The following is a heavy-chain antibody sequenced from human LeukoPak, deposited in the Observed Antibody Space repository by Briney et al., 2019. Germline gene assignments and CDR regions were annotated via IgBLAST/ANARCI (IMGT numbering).Heavy chain of an antibody. CDR1: GFTFSSYS. D-gene: IGHD3-10*01. J-gene: IGHJ6*02. V-gene: IGHV3-21*01. CDR2: ISSSSSYI. Sequence: GGSLRLSCAASGFTFSSYSMNWVRQAPGKGLERVSSISSSSSYIYYADSVKGRFTISRDNAKNSLYLQMNSLRAEDTAVYYCARDVSPGRELLWFGELYPYYYYGMDVWGQGTTVTVSS. CDR3: ARDVSPGRELLWFGELYPYYYYGMDV.